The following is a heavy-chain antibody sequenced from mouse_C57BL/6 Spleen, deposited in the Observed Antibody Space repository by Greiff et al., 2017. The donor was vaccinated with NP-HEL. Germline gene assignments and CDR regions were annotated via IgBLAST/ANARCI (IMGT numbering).Heavy chain of an antibody. CDR1: GYTFTSYG. D-gene: IGHD2-5*01. CDR3: ARGGNAYYSNPCAMDY. CDR2: IYPRSGNT. Sequence: VQLQESGAELARPGASVKLSCKASGYTFTSYGISWVKQRTGQGLEWIGEIYPRSGNTYYNEKFKGKATLTADKSSSTAYMELRSLTSEDSAVYVCARGGNAYYSNPCAMDYWGQGTPVTVSA. J-gene: IGHJ4*01. V-gene: IGHV1-81*01.